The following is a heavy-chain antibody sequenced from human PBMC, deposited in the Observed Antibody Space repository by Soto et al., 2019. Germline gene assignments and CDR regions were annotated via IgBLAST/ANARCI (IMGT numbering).Heavy chain of an antibody. Sequence: QVQLVESGGGLVKPGGSLRLSCAASGFTFSDYYMSWIRQAPGKGLEWVSYISSSSSYTNYADSVKGRFTISRDNAKNSLYLQMNSLRAEDTAVYYCARDNSPFCGGDCYPDYWGQGTLVTVSS. CDR3: ARDNSPFCGGDCYPDY. J-gene: IGHJ4*02. CDR2: ISSSSSYT. V-gene: IGHV3-11*05. D-gene: IGHD2-21*02. CDR1: GFTFSDYY.